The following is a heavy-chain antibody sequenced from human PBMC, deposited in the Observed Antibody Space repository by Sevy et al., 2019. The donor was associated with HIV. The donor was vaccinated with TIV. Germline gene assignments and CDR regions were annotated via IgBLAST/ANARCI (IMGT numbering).Heavy chain of an antibody. D-gene: IGHD2-21*01. V-gene: IGHV3-9*01. CDR1: GFRFDDYA. Sequence: GGSLRLSCAASGFRFDDYAMHWVRQVPGKSPEWVSGISWNSYRIDYADSVRGRFTISRDNAKNSLSLQMNSLRVEETALYYCAKDMGGIETLDYYSYYGMDVWGQGTTVTVSS. CDR3: AKDMGGIETLDYYSYYGMDV. CDR2: ISWNSYRI. J-gene: IGHJ6*02.